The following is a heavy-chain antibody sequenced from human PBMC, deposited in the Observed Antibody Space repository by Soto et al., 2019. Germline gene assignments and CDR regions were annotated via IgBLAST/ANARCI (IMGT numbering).Heavy chain of an antibody. Sequence: GGSLRLSCAASGFTFSSYSMNWVRQAPGKGLEWVSSISSSSRYMNYADSVKGRFTISRDNAKNSLYLQMNSLRAEDTAVYYCARPGLYYGSGSYLWGQGTLVTVSS. CDR1: GFTFSSYS. CDR2: ISSSSRYM. CDR3: ARPGLYYGSGSYL. V-gene: IGHV3-21*01. J-gene: IGHJ5*02. D-gene: IGHD3-10*01.